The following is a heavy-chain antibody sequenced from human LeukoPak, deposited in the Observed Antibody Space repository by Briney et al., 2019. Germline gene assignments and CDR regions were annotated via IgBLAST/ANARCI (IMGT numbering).Heavy chain of an antibody. J-gene: IGHJ4*02. Sequence: GGSLRLSCAASGFTFSSYAISWVRQAPGQGLEWMGGIIPIFGTANYAQKFQGRVTITADKSTSTAYMELSSLRSEDTAVYYCARETHDYGDYAQGYWGQGTLVTVSS. CDR1: GFTFSSYA. V-gene: IGHV1-69*06. CDR2: IIPIFGTA. CDR3: ARETHDYGDYAQGY. D-gene: IGHD4-17*01.